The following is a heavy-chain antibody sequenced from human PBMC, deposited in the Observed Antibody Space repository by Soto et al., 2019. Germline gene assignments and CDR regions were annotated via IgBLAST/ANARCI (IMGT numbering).Heavy chain of an antibody. Sequence: QVQLVESGAEVKKPGASVKVSCKASGYTFTDYGISWVRQAPGQGLEWMGWISGYNGNTKYAQKFQGRVTMTTDTPTNTAYMELRSLRSDDTAVYYCAGDREYYYDSSGNYYYHYGLDVWGQGTTVTVS. CDR3: AGDREYYYDSSGNYYYHYGLDV. CDR1: GYTFTDYG. J-gene: IGHJ6*02. CDR2: ISGYNGNT. D-gene: IGHD3-22*01. V-gene: IGHV1-18*04.